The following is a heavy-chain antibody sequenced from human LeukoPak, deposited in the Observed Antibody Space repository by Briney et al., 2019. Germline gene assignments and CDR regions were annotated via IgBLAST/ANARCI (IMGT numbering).Heavy chain of an antibody. Sequence: ASVKVSCKASGGTFSSYAISWVRQAPGQGLEWMGRIIPILGIANYAQKFQGRVTITADKSTSTAYMELSSLRSEDTAVYYCASNIVATIRKGYYYYGMDVWGQGITVTVSS. CDR2: IIPILGIA. CDR1: GGTFSSYA. CDR3: ASNIVATIRKGYYYYGMDV. J-gene: IGHJ6*02. D-gene: IGHD5-12*01. V-gene: IGHV1-69*04.